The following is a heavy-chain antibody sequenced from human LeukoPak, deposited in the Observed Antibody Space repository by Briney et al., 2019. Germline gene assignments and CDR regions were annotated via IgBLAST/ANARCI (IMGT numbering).Heavy chain of an antibody. V-gene: IGHV1-18*01. CDR2: ISAYNGNT. Sequence: ASVKVSCKASGYTFTSYGISWVRQAPGQGLEWMGWISAYNGNTNYAQELQGRVTMTTDTSTSTAYMELRSLRSDDTAVYYCARDALWFGAVRHFDYWGQGTLVTVSS. CDR1: GYTFTSYG. J-gene: IGHJ4*02. D-gene: IGHD3-10*01. CDR3: ARDALWFGAVRHFDY.